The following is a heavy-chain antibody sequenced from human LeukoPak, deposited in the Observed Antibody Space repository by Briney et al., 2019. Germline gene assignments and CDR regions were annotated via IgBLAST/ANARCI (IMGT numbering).Heavy chain of an antibody. CDR1: GVSISSYY. CDR3: AREITVTRPFDY. D-gene: IGHD4-17*01. V-gene: IGHV4-4*07. J-gene: IGHJ4*02. Sequence: SETLSLTCTVSGVSISSYYWSWIRQPTGKGLEWIGRIYTSGNTNYNPSLKSRVTMSVDTSKNQFSLKLSSVTAADTAVYYCAREITVTRPFDYWGQGTLVTVSS. CDR2: IYTSGNT.